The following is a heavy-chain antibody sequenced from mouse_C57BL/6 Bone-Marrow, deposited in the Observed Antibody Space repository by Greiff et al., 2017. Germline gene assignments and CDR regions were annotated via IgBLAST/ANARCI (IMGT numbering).Heavy chain of an antibody. D-gene: IGHD1-1*01. CDR1: GFTFSSYG. J-gene: IGHJ4*01. CDR2: ISSGGSYI. CDR3: AKTPTTVDYAMDY. V-gene: IGHV5-6*01. Sequence: EVKLVESGGDLVKPGGSLKLSCAASGFTFSSYGMSWVRQTPDKRLEWVATISSGGSYIYYPDSVKGRFTISRDNAKNTLYLQMSSLKSEDTAMYYGAKTPTTVDYAMDYWGQGTSVTVSS.